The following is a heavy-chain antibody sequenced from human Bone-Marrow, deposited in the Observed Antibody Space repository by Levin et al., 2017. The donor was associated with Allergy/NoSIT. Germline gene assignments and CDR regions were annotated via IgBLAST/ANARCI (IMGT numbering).Heavy chain of an antibody. CDR1: GFTFSSYA. CDR2: ISGSGGST. CDR3: AKDKGWRITSFGVVIIAYYNYGMDG. Sequence: GGSLRLSCAASGFTFSSYAMSWVRQAPGKGLEWVSAISGSGGSTYYADSVKGRFTISRDNSTNTLYLQMNSLRAEDTAVYYCAKDKGWRITSFGVVIIAYYNYGMDGWGQGTTVTVAS. V-gene: IGHV3-23*01. J-gene: IGHJ6*02. D-gene: IGHD3-3*01.